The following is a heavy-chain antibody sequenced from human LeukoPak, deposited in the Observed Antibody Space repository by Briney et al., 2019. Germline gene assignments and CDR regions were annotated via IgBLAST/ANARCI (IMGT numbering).Heavy chain of an antibody. Sequence: GGSLRLSCAASGFTFSSYVMSWVRQAPGKGLEWVSTIPGNGGFTYSADSVKGRFTISRDNSKNTLYLQLNSLRAEDTAVYYCAKGGSSWQYFDYWGQGTLVTVSS. CDR2: IPGNGGFT. CDR3: AKGGSSWQYFDY. V-gene: IGHV3-23*01. J-gene: IGHJ4*02. D-gene: IGHD6-13*01. CDR1: GFTFSSYV.